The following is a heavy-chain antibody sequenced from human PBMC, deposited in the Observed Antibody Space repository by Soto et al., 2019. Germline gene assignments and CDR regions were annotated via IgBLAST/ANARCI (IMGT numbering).Heavy chain of an antibody. Sequence: SETLSLTCAVYGGSFSGYYWSWIRQPPGKELEWIGEINHSGSTNYNPSLKSRVTISVDTSKNQFSLKLSSVTAADTAVYYCARGLSIAAADRAFDIWGQGTMVTVSS. D-gene: IGHD6-13*01. V-gene: IGHV4-34*01. CDR1: GGSFSGYY. CDR2: INHSGST. J-gene: IGHJ3*02. CDR3: ARGLSIAAADRAFDI.